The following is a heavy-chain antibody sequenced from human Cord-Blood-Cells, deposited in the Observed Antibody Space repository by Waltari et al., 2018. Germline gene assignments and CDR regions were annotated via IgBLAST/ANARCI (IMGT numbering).Heavy chain of an antibody. V-gene: IGHV4-34*01. Sequence: QVQLQQWGAGLLKPSETLSLTCAVYGGSFSGYYWSWIRQPPGKGLEWIGEINHRESTNYNPSHKSRVTISVDTSKNQFSLKLSSVTAADTAVYYCARPYGSSGYYYTPYAFDIWGQGTMVTVSS. CDR3: ARPYGSSGYYYTPYAFDI. D-gene: IGHD3-22*01. CDR1: GGSFSGYY. J-gene: IGHJ3*02. CDR2: INHREST.